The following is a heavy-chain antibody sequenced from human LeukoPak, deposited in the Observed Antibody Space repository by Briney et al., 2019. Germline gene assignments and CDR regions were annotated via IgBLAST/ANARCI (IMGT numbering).Heavy chain of an antibody. D-gene: IGHD5-18*01. V-gene: IGHV4-4*09. CDR1: GGSISSYY. J-gene: IGHJ4*02. CDR2: IYTSGST. CDR3: ATNSYGRPFDY. Sequence: SETLSLTCTVSGGSISSYYWSWIRQPPGKGLEWNGYIYTSGSTNYNPSLKSRVTISVDTSKNQFSLKLSSVTAADTAVYYCATNSYGRPFDYWGQGTLVTVSS.